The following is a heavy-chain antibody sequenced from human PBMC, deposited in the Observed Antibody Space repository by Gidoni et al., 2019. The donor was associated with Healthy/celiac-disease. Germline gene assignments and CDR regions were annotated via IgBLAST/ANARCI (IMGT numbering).Heavy chain of an antibody. CDR2: ISGSGGST. Sequence: EVQLLESGGGLVQPGGSLRLSCAASGSTFSSPAMSWVRQAPGKGLEWVSAISGSGGSTYYADSVKGRFTISRDNSKNTLYLQMNSLRAEDTAVYYCATTPPVNMIVVVITPSWGQGTLVTVSS. V-gene: IGHV3-23*01. J-gene: IGHJ5*02. CDR3: ATTPPVNMIVVVITPS. D-gene: IGHD3-22*01. CDR1: GSTFSSPA.